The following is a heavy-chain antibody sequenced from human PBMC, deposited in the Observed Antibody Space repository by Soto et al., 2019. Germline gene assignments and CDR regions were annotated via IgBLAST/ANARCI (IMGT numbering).Heavy chain of an antibody. CDR1: GYTFTDSH. Sequence: QVQLVQSGSEVKKPGASVRVSCKTSGYTFTDSHLHWVRQAPGQELEWMGWIAPSSGGTNFARKFQGRVTLTRDTSISTAYMELSSLRSDDTAVYFCATDLGSGRIPWGQGTLVTVSS. V-gene: IGHV1-2*07. D-gene: IGHD6-25*01. CDR3: ATDLGSGRIP. J-gene: IGHJ5*02. CDR2: IAPSSGGT.